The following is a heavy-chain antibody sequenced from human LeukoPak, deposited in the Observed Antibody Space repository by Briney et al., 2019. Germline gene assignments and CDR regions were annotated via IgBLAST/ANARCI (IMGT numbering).Heavy chain of an antibody. D-gene: IGHD2-15*01. CDR1: GSSLTTSQVG. CDR3: AHRQVVATHFDY. V-gene: IGHV2-5*01. Sequence: SGPTLVNPTQTLTLTCTFSGSSLTTSQVGVGWIRQPQGKALVWLALIYWNDDKRYSPSLKSRLTITKDTSKNQVVLIMTNMDPVDTATYYCAHRQVVATHFDYWGQGTLVTVSS. CDR2: IYWNDDK. J-gene: IGHJ4*02.